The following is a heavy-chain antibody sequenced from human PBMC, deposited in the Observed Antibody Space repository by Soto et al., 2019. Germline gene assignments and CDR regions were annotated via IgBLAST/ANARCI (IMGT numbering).Heavy chain of an antibody. CDR2: IIPIFGTG. J-gene: IGHJ4*02. D-gene: IGHD6-19*01. CDR1: GGTVSSYA. CDR3: ARSGSGWYEPKMDY. Sequence: QVELVQSGAEVKKPGSSVKVSCKASGGTVSSYAISWVRQARGQGLEWMGGIIPIFGTGNYAQKFQGRDTISADESTGTAYMELSSLSSEDTAVYYCARSGSGWYEPKMDYWGQGPLVTVSS. V-gene: IGHV1-69*01.